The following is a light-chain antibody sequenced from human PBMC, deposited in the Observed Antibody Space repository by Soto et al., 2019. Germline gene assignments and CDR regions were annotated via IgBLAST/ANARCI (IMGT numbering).Light chain of an antibody. J-gene: IGKJ2*01. CDR3: QQYNNWPPYT. Sequence: EIVLTQSPATLSLSPGERATLSCRASQSLSSNFLAWYQQKPGQAPRLLIYGASTRATGIPARFSGSGSGTEFTLTISSLQSEDFAIYYCQQYNNWPPYTFGQGTKVDIK. V-gene: IGKV3-15*01. CDR1: QSLSSN. CDR2: GAS.